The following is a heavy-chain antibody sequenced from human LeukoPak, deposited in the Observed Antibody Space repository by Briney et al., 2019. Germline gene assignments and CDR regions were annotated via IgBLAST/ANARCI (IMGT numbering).Heavy chain of an antibody. Sequence: AGGSLRLSCAASGFTFSSFAMSWVRQAPGKGLEWVGFIRSKAYGGTTEYAASVKGRFTISRDDSKSIAYLQMNSLKTEDTAVYYCTRAVFTIQQHGSDYWGQGTLVTVSS. V-gene: IGHV3-49*04. J-gene: IGHJ4*02. CDR3: TRAVFTIQQHGSDY. CDR2: IRSKAYGGTT. CDR1: GFTFSSFA. D-gene: IGHD3-9*01.